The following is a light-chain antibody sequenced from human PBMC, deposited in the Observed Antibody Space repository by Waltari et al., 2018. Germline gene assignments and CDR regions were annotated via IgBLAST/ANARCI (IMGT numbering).Light chain of an antibody. CDR3: MQGTYWPYT. V-gene: IGKV2-30*02. J-gene: IGKJ2*01. CDR2: KVS. Sequence: DVVMTQSPLSLPVIPGQPVSISCMSSQSLVHSDGNTYLIWFQQRPGQSPRRLIYKVSNRESGVPDRFSGSGSDTDFTLKISRVEADDVGVYYCMQGTYWPYTFGQGTRLDI. CDR1: QSLVHSDGNTY.